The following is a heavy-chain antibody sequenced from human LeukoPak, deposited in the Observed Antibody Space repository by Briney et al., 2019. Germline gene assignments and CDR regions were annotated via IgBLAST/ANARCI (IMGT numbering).Heavy chain of an antibody. CDR1: GGSISSSSYY. V-gene: IGHV4-39*07. D-gene: IGHD3-3*01. CDR3: ASSPVRNDDFWSGPPGY. CDR2: IYYREST. Sequence: SETLSLTCTVSGGSISSSSYYWGWIRQPPGKGLEWIGSIYYRESTSYNPSLKSRVTISVDTSKNQFSLKLSSVTAADTAVYYCASSPVRNDDFWSGPPGYWGQGTLVTVSS. J-gene: IGHJ4*02.